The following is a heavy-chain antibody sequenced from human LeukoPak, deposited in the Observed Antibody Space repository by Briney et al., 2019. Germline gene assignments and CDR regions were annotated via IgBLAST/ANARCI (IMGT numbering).Heavy chain of an antibody. CDR2: IYHSGST. D-gene: IGHD4-17*01. CDR3: ARDLMYGDYTPHDY. Sequence: PSETLPLTCAVSGYSISSGYYWGWIRQPPGKGLEWIGSIYHSGSTYYNPSLKSRVTISVDTSKNQFSLKLSSVTAADAAVYYCARDLMYGDYTPHDYWGQGTLVTVSS. CDR1: GYSISSGYY. V-gene: IGHV4-38-2*02. J-gene: IGHJ4*02.